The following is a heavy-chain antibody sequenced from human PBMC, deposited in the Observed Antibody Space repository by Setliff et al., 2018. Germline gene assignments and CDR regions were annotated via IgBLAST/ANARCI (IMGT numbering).Heavy chain of an antibody. CDR1: GGSISSHY. D-gene: IGHD2-8*02. CDR2: ISYSGST. V-gene: IGHV4-59*11. J-gene: IGHJ4*02. Sequence: SETLSLTCTVSGGSISSHYWSWIRQPPGKGLEWIGTISYSGSTNYNSSLKSRVTMSVDRYENQFSLKLSSVTAADTALYYCTVYNTGSSKDHYWGQGTPVTVSS. CDR3: TVYNTGSSKDHY.